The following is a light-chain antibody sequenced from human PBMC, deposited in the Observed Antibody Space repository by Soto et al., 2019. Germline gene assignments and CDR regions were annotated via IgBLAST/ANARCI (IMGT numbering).Light chain of an antibody. CDR2: DVS. J-gene: IGLJ2*01. CDR3: CSYAGTYTVV. CDR1: GSDVGGYDF. V-gene: IGLV2-11*01. Sequence: QSALTQPRSVSGSPGQSVAISCTGTGSDVGGYDFVSWYQQHPGKAPELMIYDVSKRPSGVPDRFSGSKSGNTASLTISGLRADDEADYYCCSYAGTYTVVFGGGTKVTVL.